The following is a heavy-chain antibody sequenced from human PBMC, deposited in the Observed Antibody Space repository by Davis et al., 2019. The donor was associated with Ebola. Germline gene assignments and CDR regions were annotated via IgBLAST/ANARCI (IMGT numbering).Heavy chain of an antibody. CDR2: ISHSGVT. V-gene: IGHV4-59*08. Sequence: SETLSLTCTVSGSSISSYYWSWIRQPPGKGLEWIGYISHSGVTNHNPSPKSRVTISVDTSKNQFSLKLSSVTAADTAVYYCARPGYSGYADYWGQGTLVTVSS. CDR3: ARPGYSGYADY. J-gene: IGHJ4*02. CDR1: GSSISSYY. D-gene: IGHD5-12*01.